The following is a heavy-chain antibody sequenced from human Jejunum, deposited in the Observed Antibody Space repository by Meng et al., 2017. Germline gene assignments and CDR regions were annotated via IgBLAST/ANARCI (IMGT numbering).Heavy chain of an antibody. CDR1: GGSISSDSNY. Sequence: SETLSLTCTVSGGSISSDSNYWSWIRQPAGKGLEWIGRAFFSGNTNYKPSLKSRVTISLDTSKNQFSLKLSSVTAADTAVYFCARGGSAVAGWYFDLWGRGTLVTVSS. V-gene: IGHV4-61*02. D-gene: IGHD3-16*01. CDR2: AFFSGNT. CDR3: ARGGSAVAGWYFDL. J-gene: IGHJ2*01.